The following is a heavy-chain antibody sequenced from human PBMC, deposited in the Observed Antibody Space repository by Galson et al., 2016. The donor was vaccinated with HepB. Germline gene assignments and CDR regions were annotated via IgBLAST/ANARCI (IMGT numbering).Heavy chain of an antibody. J-gene: IGHJ4*02. CDR1: GFSLSGYI. CDR3: ARHRGWYGEGFFDD. V-gene: IGHV3-66*04. D-gene: IGHD6-19*01. CDR2: IYSGGST. Sequence: SLRLSCAASGFSLSGYIMHWVRQAPGKGLEWVSVIYSGGSTYYADSVKGRSTFSRDNSKNTLYLQMNYLRDEDTAVYYCARHRGWYGEGFFDDWGQGTLVTVSA.